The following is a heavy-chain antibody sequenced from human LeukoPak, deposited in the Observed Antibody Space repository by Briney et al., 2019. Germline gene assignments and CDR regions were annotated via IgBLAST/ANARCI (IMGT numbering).Heavy chain of an antibody. J-gene: IGHJ4*02. CDR1: GFTLSSHA. CDR2: IGGDGDSI. D-gene: IGHD6-6*01. CDR3: AQGRIGARLLFDS. V-gene: IGHV3-23*01. Sequence: GGSLRLSCAASGFTLSSHAMSWVRQAPGKGLEWVSAIGGDGDSIYYADSVKGRFTISRDNSKNTLNLQMNSLRAEDTAVYYCAQGRIGARLLFDSWGQGTLVTVSS.